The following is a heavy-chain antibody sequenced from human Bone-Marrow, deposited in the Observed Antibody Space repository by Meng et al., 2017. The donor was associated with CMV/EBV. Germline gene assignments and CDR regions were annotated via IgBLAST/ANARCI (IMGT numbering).Heavy chain of an antibody. V-gene: IGHV3-53*01. Sequence: GGPLRLSCAASGFTVSSNYMSWVRQAPGKGLEWVSVIYSGGSTYYADSVKGRFTISRDNSKNTLYLQMNSLRAEDTAVYYCARAQAPGYCSSTSCLPHYYYYYGMDVWGQGTTVTVSS. D-gene: IGHD2-2*01. CDR3: ARAQAPGYCSSTSCLPHYYYYYGMDV. CDR1: GFTVSSNY. J-gene: IGHJ6*02. CDR2: IYSGGST.